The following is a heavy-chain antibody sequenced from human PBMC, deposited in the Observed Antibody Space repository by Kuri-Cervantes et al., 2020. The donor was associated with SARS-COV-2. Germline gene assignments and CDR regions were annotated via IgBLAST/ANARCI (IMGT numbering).Heavy chain of an antibody. CDR3: AKDSTTGSGWDYYMDV. CDR1: GFTFSSYA. Sequence: GGSLRLSCAASGFTFSSYAMSWVRQAPGKGLEWVSAISGSGGSTYYADSVKGRFTISRDNSKNTLYLQMNSLRAEDTAVYYCAKDSTTGSGWDYYMDVWGKGTTVTVSS. J-gene: IGHJ6*03. V-gene: IGHV3-23*01. D-gene: IGHD6-19*01. CDR2: ISGSGGST.